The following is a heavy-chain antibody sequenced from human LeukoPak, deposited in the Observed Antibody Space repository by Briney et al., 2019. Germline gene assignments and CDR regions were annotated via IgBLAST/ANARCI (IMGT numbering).Heavy chain of an antibody. Sequence: ASVKVSCKVSGYIFTNYYMHWVRQAPGQGLEWVGWINPRSGGTNFAQKFQGRVTMTRDTSISAAYMELSRLRSDDAAVYYCARHVSSSGEDSWGQGTLVTVSS. CDR2: INPRSGGT. CDR1: GYIFTNYY. D-gene: IGHD2-21*01. V-gene: IGHV1-2*02. J-gene: IGHJ4*02. CDR3: ARHVSSSGEDS.